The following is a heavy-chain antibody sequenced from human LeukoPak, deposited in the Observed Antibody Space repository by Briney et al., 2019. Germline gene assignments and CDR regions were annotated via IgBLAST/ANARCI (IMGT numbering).Heavy chain of an antibody. J-gene: IGHJ4*02. V-gene: IGHV4-38-2*02. Sequence: SETLSLTCTVSGYSISTDYYWGWIRQPPGKGLEWIGSIYHSGSTYYNPSLKSRVTISVDTSKNHFSLRLSSVTAADTAVYYCARNNPNSPTIDYWGQGTLVTVSS. CDR1: GYSISTDYY. CDR3: ARNNPNSPTIDY. D-gene: IGHD1-14*01. CDR2: IYHSGST.